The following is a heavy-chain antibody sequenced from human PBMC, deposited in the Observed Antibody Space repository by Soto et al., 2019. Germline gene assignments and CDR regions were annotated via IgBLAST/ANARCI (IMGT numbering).Heavy chain of an antibody. CDR3: VRSKGGYSYGTPFDY. J-gene: IGHJ4*02. V-gene: IGHV3-11*01. D-gene: IGHD5-18*01. CDR2: ISGGGSNI. Sequence: GGSLRLSCAASGFTFSDYYMSWIRQAPGKGLEWVSYISGGGSNIYYPDSVKGRFSISRDNAKNSLYLQMNSLRPEDTALYYCVRSKGGYSYGTPFDYWGQGTLVTAPQ. CDR1: GFTFSDYY.